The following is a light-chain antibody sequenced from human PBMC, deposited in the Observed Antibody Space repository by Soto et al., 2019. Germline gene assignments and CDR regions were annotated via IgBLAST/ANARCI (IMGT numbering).Light chain of an antibody. J-gene: IGKJ5*01. V-gene: IGKV1-33*01. CDR3: QQSDSLPIT. Sequence: DIQMTQSPSSLSASVGDRVTITCRASQDISNYLNWYQRRPGKAPKLLIYDAYNLERGVPSRFSGTRSGTHFTFAITSLQPEDVATYYCQQSDSLPITFGQGTRLEI. CDR1: QDISNY. CDR2: DAY.